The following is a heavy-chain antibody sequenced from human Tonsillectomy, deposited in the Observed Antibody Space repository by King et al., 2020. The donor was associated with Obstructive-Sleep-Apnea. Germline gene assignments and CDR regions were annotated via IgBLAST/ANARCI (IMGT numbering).Heavy chain of an antibody. V-gene: IGHV2-5*02. D-gene: IGHD3-10*01. Sequence: ITLKESGPTLVKPTQTLTLTCTFSGFSLSTVGVGVGWIRQPPGKALEWLALIYWDDDKRYSPSLKSRLTITKDTSKNQVVLTMTNMDPVDTATYYCAHSPTYGSGSYYSDYWGQGTLVTVSS. CDR1: GFSLSTVGVG. CDR2: IYWDDDK. CDR3: AHSPTYGSGSYYSDY. J-gene: IGHJ4*02.